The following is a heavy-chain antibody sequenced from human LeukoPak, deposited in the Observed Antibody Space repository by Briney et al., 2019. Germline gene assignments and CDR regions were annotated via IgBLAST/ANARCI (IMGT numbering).Heavy chain of an antibody. CDR1: GFTFSSHA. CDR2: ISSDGITA. CDR3: VNIAAEDC. V-gene: IGHV3-64D*09. J-gene: IGHJ4*02. D-gene: IGHD6-13*01. Sequence: PGGSLRLSCSASGFTFSSHAIYWVRQAPGKGLEYVSAISSDGITAYYADSVKGRFTISRDNSKNTLYLQMSSLRAEDTAVYYCVNIAAEDCWGQGTLITVSS.